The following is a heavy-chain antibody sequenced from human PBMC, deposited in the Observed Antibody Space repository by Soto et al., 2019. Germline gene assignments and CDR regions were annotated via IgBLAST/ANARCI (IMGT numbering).Heavy chain of an antibody. J-gene: IGHJ4*02. CDR2: IIPIFGTA. Sequence: RVPCPGSPGTFSRCGIGKDQHAPGKGREWMGGIIPIFGTAHYAQKFQGRVTITAGESTSTAYMELSSLRSEDTAVYYCARDPSGLPGTRDYWGQGTRVTAS. CDR1: PGTFSRCG. CDR3: ARDPSGLPGTRDY. D-gene: IGHD1-26*01. V-gene: IGHV1-69*01.